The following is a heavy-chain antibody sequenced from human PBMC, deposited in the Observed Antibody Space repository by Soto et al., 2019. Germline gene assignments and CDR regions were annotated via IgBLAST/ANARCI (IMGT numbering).Heavy chain of an antibody. CDR1: GGSISSYY. D-gene: IGHD1-1*01. V-gene: IGHV4-59*01. Sequence: SSETLSLTCTVSGGSISSYYWSWIRQPPGKGLEWIGYIYYSGSTNYNPSLKSRVTIAVDTSKNQFSLKLSSVTAADTAVYYCGKKERQMTNCFAPGGQEPLATVS. CDR2: IYYSGST. CDR3: GKKERQMTNCFAP. J-gene: IGHJ5*02.